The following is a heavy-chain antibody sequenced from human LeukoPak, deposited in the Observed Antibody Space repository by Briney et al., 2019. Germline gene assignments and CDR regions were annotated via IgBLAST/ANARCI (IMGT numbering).Heavy chain of an antibody. CDR3: ARHAYSSYYDILTGSAGYFDY. CDR2: IYYSGST. CDR1: GGSISSYY. J-gene: IGHJ4*02. D-gene: IGHD3-9*01. Sequence: SETLSLTRTVSGGSISSYYWSWIRQPPGKGLEWIGYIYYSGSTNYNPSLKSRVTISVDTSKNQFSLKLSSVTAADTAVYYCARHAYSSYYDILTGSAGYFDYWGQGTLVTVSS. V-gene: IGHV4-59*08.